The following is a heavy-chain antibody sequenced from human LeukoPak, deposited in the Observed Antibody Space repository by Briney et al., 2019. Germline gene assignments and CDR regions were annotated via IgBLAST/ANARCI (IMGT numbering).Heavy chain of an antibody. D-gene: IGHD5-18*01. CDR3: ARVKLSHGYSYGYNPYYFDY. CDR1: GFTFSSYA. J-gene: IGHJ4*02. CDR2: ISGSGGST. V-gene: IGHV3-23*01. Sequence: GGSLRLSCAASGFTFSSYAMSWVRQAPGKGLEWVSAISGSGGSTYYAGSVKGRFTISRDNSKNTLYLQMNSLRAEDTAVYYCARVKLSHGYSYGYNPYYFDYWGQGTLVTVSS.